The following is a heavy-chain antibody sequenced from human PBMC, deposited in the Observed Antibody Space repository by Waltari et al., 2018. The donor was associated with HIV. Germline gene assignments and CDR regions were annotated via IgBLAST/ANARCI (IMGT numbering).Heavy chain of an antibody. V-gene: IGHV3-9*02. CDR1: GITSVDYA. D-gene: IGHD3-3*01. J-gene: IGHJ6*02. CDR3: VKDGASTIFGVLNGMDV. CDR2: ISWNSGDI. Sequence: EVQLVESGGGSVQPGRSLRLSCTASGITSVDYAFHWVRQPPGKGLEWVSGISWNSGDIAYADSVKGRFTISRDNTKNSLFLQMNSVRVEDTALYYCVKDGASTIFGVLNGMDVWGQGTTVTVSS.